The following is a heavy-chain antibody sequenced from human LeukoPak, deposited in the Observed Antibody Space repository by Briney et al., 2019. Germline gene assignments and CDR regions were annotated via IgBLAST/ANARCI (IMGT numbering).Heavy chain of an antibody. CDR2: IYPGDSDT. J-gene: IGHJ4*02. Sequence: GESLKISCKGSGYSFTNSWIAWVRQMPGKGLEWMGIIYPGDSDTRYSPSFQGQVTISADKSISTAYLQWSSLKASDTAMYYCARQRPGRLHAPIDYWGQGTLVTVSS. D-gene: IGHD2-15*01. CDR3: ARQRPGRLHAPIDY. CDR1: GYSFTNSW. V-gene: IGHV5-51*01.